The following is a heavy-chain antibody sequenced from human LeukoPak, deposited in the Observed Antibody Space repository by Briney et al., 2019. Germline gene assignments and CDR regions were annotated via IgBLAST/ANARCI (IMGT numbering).Heavy chain of an antibody. CDR1: GGSISSYY. Sequence: SETLSLTCTVSGGSISSYYWSWIRQPPGKGLEWIGYIFYTGSTNYNPSLKSRVTISVDTSKNQFSLKLSSVTAADTAVYYCARREVHYDRSGYQTYYFDYWGQGTLVTVSS. CDR2: IFYTGST. J-gene: IGHJ4*02. V-gene: IGHV4-59*12. CDR3: ARREVHYDRSGYQTYYFDY. D-gene: IGHD3-22*01.